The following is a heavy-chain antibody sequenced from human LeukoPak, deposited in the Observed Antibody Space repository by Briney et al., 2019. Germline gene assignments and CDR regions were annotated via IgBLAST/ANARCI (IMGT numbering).Heavy chain of an antibody. Sequence: GASLRLSCAASGFTFSSYAMSWVRQAPGKGLEWVSAISGSGGSTYYADSVKGRFTISRGNSKNTLYLQMNSLRAEDTAVYYCAKRRGYDPRIYYFDYWGQGTLVTVSS. V-gene: IGHV3-23*01. D-gene: IGHD5-12*01. CDR3: AKRRGYDPRIYYFDY. J-gene: IGHJ4*02. CDR1: GFTFSSYA. CDR2: ISGSGGST.